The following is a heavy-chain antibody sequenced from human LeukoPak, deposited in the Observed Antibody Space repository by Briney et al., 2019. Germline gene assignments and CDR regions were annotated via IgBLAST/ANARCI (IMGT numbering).Heavy chain of an antibody. CDR3: TRDIPNKSSSWRYYYYYGMDV. CDR1: GFTFGDYA. J-gene: IGHJ6*02. V-gene: IGHV3-49*03. Sequence: GGSLRLSCTASGFTFGDYAMSWFRQAPGKGLEWVGFIRSKAYGGTTEYAASVKGRFTISRDDSKSIAYLQMNSLKTEDTAVYYCTRDIPNKSSSWRYYYYYGMDVWGQGTTVTVSS. D-gene: IGHD6-13*01. CDR2: IRSKAYGGTT.